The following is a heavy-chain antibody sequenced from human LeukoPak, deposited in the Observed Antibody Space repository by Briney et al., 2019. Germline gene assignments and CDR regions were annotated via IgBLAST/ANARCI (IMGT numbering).Heavy chain of an antibody. D-gene: IGHD2-15*01. J-gene: IGHJ5*02. CDR2: INPSGGST. V-gene: IGHV1-46*01. Sequence: GASVKVSCKASGYTFTSYGISWVRQAPGQGLEWMGIINPSGGSTSYAQKFQGRVTMTRDTSTSTVYMELSSLRSEDTAVYYCARARPYRSGGSCYSRANWFDPWGQGTLVTVSS. CDR1: GYTFTSYG. CDR3: ARARPYRSGGSCYSRANWFDP.